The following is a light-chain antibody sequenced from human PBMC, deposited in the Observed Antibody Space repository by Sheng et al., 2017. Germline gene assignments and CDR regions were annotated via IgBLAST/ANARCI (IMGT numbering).Light chain of an antibody. J-gene: IGLJ3*02. CDR2: DDS. V-gene: IGLV3-21*02. CDR1: DIGDKS. CDR3: QVWDSTSDHEV. Sequence: SYVLTQPPSVSVAPGQTARIPCAGNDIGDKSVHWYQQKPGLAPVVVVYDDSGWPSGIPERFSGSKSGNTATLTITRVDAGDEADYYCQVWDSTSDHEVFGGGTKVTVL.